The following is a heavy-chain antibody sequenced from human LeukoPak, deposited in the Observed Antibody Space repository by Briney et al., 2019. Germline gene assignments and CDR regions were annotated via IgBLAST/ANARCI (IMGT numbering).Heavy chain of an antibody. V-gene: IGHV4-4*09. Sequence: SETLSLTCNVSGASLSSNYWSWIRQPPGKGLEWIGYIYHSGNTNYSPSLESRVTMSVDESKNQFSLRVHFVSAADTAVYYCASTRRAAVAGRFDSWGQGTLVTVSS. D-gene: IGHD6-19*01. CDR1: GASLSSNY. J-gene: IGHJ4*02. CDR3: ASTRRAAVAGRFDS. CDR2: IYHSGNT.